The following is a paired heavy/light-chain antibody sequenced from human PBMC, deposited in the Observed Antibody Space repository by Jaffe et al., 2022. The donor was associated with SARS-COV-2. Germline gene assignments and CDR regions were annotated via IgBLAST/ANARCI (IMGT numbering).Heavy chain of an antibody. V-gene: IGHV4-59*01. CDR2: IYYSGST. CDR3: ARGTYSSSWTGVEDYGMDV. Sequence: QVQLQESGPGLVKPSETLSLTCTVSGGSISSYYWSWIRQPPGKGLEWIGYIYYSGSTNYNPSLKSRVTISVDTSKNQFSLKLSSVTAADTAVYYCARGTYSSSWTGVEDYGMDVWGQGTTVTVSS. J-gene: IGHJ6*02. CDR1: GGSISSYY. D-gene: IGHD6-13*01.
Light chain of an antibody. J-gene: IGKJ1*01. CDR1: QSISSY. CDR2: AAS. CDR3: QQSYSTGWT. V-gene: IGKV1-39*01. Sequence: DIQMTQSPSSLSASVGDRVTITCRASQSISSYLNWYQQKPGKAPKLLIYAASSLQSGVPSRFSGSGSGTDFTLTISSLQPEDFATYYCQQSYSTGWTFGQGTKVEIK.